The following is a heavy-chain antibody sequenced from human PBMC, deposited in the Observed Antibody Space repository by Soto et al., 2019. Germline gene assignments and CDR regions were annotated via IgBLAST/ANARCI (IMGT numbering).Heavy chain of an antibody. CDR2: INPNSGVT. CDR1: RYTLTDYY. V-gene: IGHV1-2*02. D-gene: IGHD4-17*01. J-gene: IGHJ5*02. CDR3: AKGKDQSTVSPNWFDP. Sequence: GASVKVSCKASRYTLTDYYIHWVRQSPGQGLEWMGWINPNSGVTKFPQKFQGRVIMTRDTSITTVYMELSRLTSDDTAVYYCAKGKDQSTVSPNWFDPWGQGTLVTSPQ.